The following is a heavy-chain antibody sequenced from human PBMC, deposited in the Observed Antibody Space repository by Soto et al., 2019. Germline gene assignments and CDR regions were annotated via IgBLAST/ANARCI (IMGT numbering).Heavy chain of an antibody. CDR2: IYYSGNT. CDR3: ASMYGDYVSY. Sequence: QLQLQESGPGLVKPSETLSLTCTVSGGSISSSSYYWGWIRQPPGKGLEWIGRIYYSGNTYYNPSLKSRVTIPVEPSKNHLSLKLSSVTAADTAVYYCASMYGDYVSYWGQGTLVTVSS. CDR1: GGSISSSSYY. D-gene: IGHD4-17*01. V-gene: IGHV4-39*01. J-gene: IGHJ4*02.